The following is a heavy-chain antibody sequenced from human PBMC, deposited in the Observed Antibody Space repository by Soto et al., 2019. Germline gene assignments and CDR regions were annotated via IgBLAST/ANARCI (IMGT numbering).Heavy chain of an antibody. J-gene: IGHJ3*02. V-gene: IGHV5-51*04. CDR3: AITVVMGGYDAFDI. CDR2: IYPCDSDT. Sequence: EAPKISCKGSGYSFTSYLIGWVRPMPGKGLEWMGIIYPCDSDTRYSPSLQGQVTISADKPISTAYLQWSSLKASDTAMYYCAITVVMGGYDAFDIWGQGTMVTVSS. D-gene: IGHD3-22*01. CDR1: GYSFTSYL.